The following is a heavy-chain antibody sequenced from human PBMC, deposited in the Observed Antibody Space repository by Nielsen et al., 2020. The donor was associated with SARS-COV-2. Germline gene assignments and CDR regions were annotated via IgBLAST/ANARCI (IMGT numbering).Heavy chain of an antibody. V-gene: IGHV3-30-3*01. D-gene: IGHD3-22*01. J-gene: IGHJ2*01. Sequence: GESLKISCAASGFTFSSYAMHWVRQAPGKGLEWVAVISYDGSNKYYADSVKGRFTISRDNSKNTLYLQMNSLRAEDTAVYYCARRRLYYYDSSGYYWYFDLWAVAPWSLSPQ. CDR2: ISYDGSNK. CDR3: ARRRLYYYDSSGYYWYFDL. CDR1: GFTFSSYA.